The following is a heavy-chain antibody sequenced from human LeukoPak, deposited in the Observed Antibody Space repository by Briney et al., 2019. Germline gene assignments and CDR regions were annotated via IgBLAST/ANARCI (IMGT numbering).Heavy chain of an antibody. J-gene: IGHJ3*02. Sequence: PGGSLRLSCAASGFTLSSYSMNWVRQAPGKGLEWVSSISSSSSYIYYADSVKGRFTISRDNAKNSLYLQMNSLRAEDTAVYYCARARMYYYDSSGPYDAFDIWGQGTMVTVSS. V-gene: IGHV3-21*01. D-gene: IGHD3-22*01. CDR3: ARARMYYYDSSGPYDAFDI. CDR1: GFTLSSYS. CDR2: ISSSSSYI.